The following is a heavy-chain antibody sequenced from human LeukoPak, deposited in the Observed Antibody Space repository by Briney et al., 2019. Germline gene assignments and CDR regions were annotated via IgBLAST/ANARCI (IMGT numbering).Heavy chain of an antibody. D-gene: IGHD3-10*01. CDR2: IYYSGST. CDR3: ARDMTSGLWFGELYRPQIDF. Sequence: PSETLSLTCIVSGGSISSYYWSWIRQPPGKGLEWVGYIYYSGSTNYNPSLKSRVTISVDTSKNQFSLKLSSVTAADTAVYYCARDMTSGLWFGELYRPQIDFWGQGTRVTVSS. V-gene: IGHV4-59*12. CDR1: GGSISSYY. J-gene: IGHJ4*02.